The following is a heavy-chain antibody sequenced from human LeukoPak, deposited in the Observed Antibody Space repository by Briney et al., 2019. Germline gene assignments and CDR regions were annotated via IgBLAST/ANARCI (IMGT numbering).Heavy chain of an antibody. CDR1: GFSFNNFD. D-gene: IGHD6-13*01. V-gene: IGHV3-30*02. J-gene: IGHJ4*02. Sequence: PGGSLRLSCAAPGFSFNNFDIHWIRQAPGQGLAWVAHIRYDGSNKYYADSVKGRFTISRDNSKSTVYLQMNSLRPEDTAVYYCAKPLFAAAGLAFFDLWGQGTLVAVSS. CDR3: AKPLFAAAGLAFFDL. CDR2: IRYDGSNK.